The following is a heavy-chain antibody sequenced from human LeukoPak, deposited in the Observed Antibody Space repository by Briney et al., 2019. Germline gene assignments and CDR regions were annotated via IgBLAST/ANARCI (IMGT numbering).Heavy chain of an antibody. Sequence: GGSLRLSCVASGLTVSNHWMSWVRQAPGKGLEWVANIKQERGQEYYVDSVKGRFTISRDSATNTLYLQMNSLRAEDTAIYYCVRDGEYSHGIDFDYWGQGTLVTVSP. J-gene: IGHJ4*02. CDR1: GLTVSNHW. CDR3: VRDGEYSHGIDFDY. V-gene: IGHV3-7*01. D-gene: IGHD5-18*01. CDR2: IKQERGQE.